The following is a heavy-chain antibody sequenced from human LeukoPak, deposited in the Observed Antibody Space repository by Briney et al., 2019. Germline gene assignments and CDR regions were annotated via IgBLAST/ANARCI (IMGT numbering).Heavy chain of an antibody. V-gene: IGHV3-21*01. J-gene: IGHJ4*02. Sequence: GGSLRLSCAASGFTFSSYNMNWVCQAPGKGLEWVSSISSSGSYIYYADSVKGRFTISRDNAKNSLYFQMNSLRAEDTAVYYCATDSSGGSGYYNYWGQGTLVTVSS. D-gene: IGHD3-22*01. CDR1: GFTFSSYN. CDR3: ATDSSGGSGYYNY. CDR2: ISSSGSYI.